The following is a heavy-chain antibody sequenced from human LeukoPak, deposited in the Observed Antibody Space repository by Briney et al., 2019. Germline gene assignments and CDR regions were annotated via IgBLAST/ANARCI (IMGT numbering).Heavy chain of an antibody. CDR1: GFTFSSYA. CDR2: ISGSGDST. V-gene: IGHV3-23*01. J-gene: IGHJ4*02. Sequence: GGSLRLSCAASGFTFSSYAMSWVRQAPGKGLEWVSAISGSGDSTYSADSMKGRFTISRDNSKNTLHLQMNSLRAEDTAVYYCAKEVVVVITAPTEAGFDYWGQGTLVTVSS. CDR3: AKEVVVVITAPTEAGFDY. D-gene: IGHD3-22*01.